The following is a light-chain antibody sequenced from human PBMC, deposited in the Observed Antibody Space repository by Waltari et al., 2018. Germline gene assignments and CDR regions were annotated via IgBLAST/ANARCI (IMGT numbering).Light chain of an antibody. CDR1: LLTKKF. J-gene: IGLJ2*01. V-gene: IGLV3-10*01. CDR2: EDT. Sequence: SYELTQPPSVSVSPGQTATITCSGDLLTKKFNYWCQQKSGQAPVMVIYEDTKRLSAIPERFSGSSSGTTAALTITGAQVEDEADYYCYSTDIFRSERGVFGGGTKLLVL. CDR3: YSTDIFRSERGV.